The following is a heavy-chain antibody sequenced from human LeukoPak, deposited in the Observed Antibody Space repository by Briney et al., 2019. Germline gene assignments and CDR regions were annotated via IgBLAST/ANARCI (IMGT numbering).Heavy chain of an antibody. CDR3: ARGDFWSGYYTGLY. V-gene: IGHV3-53*04. J-gene: IGHJ4*02. D-gene: IGHD3-3*01. CDR2: IYSGGST. Sequence: GGSLRLSCAASGFTVTTNYMSWVRQAPGKGPEWVSVIYSGGSTYYADSVKGRFTISRHNSKNTLYLQMDSLRDEDTAVYYCARGDFWSGYYTGLYWGQGTLVTVSS. CDR1: GFTVTTNY.